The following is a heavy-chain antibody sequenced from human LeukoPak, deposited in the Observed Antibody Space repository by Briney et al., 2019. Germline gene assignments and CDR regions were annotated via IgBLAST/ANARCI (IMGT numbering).Heavy chain of an antibody. J-gene: IGHJ4*02. CDR2: INHSGST. CDR3: ARDYLSCTNGVCYHYFDY. CDR1: GGSFSGYY. D-gene: IGHD2-8*01. Sequence: SETLSLTCAVYGGSFSGYYWSWIRQPPGKGLERIGEINHSGSTNYNPSLKSRVTISVDTSKNQFSRKLSSVTAADTAVYYCARDYLSCTNGVCYHYFDYWGQGTLVTVSS. V-gene: IGHV4-34*01.